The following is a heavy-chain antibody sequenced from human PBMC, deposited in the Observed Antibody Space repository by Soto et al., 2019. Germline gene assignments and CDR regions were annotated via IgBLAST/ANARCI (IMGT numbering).Heavy chain of an antibody. CDR1: GGSFSGYY. Sequence: QVQLQQWGAGLLKPSETLSLTCAVYGGSFSGYYWSWIRQPPGKGLEWIGEINHSGSTNYNPSLKCRVTISVDTSKNQFSLKLSSVTAADTAVYYCARCYGRNFDYWGQGTLVTVSS. J-gene: IGHJ4*02. D-gene: IGHD2-2*01. V-gene: IGHV4-34*01. CDR3: ARCYGRNFDY. CDR2: INHSGST.